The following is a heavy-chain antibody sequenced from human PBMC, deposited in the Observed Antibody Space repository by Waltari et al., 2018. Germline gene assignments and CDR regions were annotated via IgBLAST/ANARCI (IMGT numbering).Heavy chain of an antibody. D-gene: IGHD1-26*01. CDR1: GYPFNDYY. Sequence: VQLVQSGAEAKQPEASVQVSCQASGYPFNDYYRYWVRQAPGQGLEWVGYINPKTGGTAFAQKFRGRVTMTSDTSISTADMELSGLTSDDTAVYYCARDGIGGAHLDYWGQGTLVTVSS. V-gene: IGHV1-2*02. CDR3: ARDGIGGAHLDY. CDR2: INPKTGGT. J-gene: IGHJ4*02.